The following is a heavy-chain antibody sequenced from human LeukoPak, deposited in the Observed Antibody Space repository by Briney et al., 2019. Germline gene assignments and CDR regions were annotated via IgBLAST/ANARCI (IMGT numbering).Heavy chain of an antibody. CDR3: ARLVVAATYYFDY. CDR1: GGSISSYY. Sequence: SETLSLTCTVSGGSISSYYWSWVRRPPGKGLEWIGYIYYSGSTNYNPSLKSRVTISVDTPKNQFSLKLSSVTAADTAVYYCARLVVAATYYFDYWGQGTLVTDSS. V-gene: IGHV4-59*08. J-gene: IGHJ4*02. CDR2: IYYSGST. D-gene: IGHD2-15*01.